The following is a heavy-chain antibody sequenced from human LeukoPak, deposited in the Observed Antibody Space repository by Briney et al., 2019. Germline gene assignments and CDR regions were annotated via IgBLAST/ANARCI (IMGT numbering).Heavy chain of an antibody. Sequence: GGSLRLSCAASGFTVSSNYMSWVRQAPGKGLEWVSVIYSGGSTYYADSVKGRFTISRDNSKNTLYLQVNSLRAEDTAVYYCARVLDGDYGFDYWGQGTLVTVSS. V-gene: IGHV3-66*01. D-gene: IGHD4-17*01. CDR1: GFTVSSNY. J-gene: IGHJ4*02. CDR2: IYSGGST. CDR3: ARVLDGDYGFDY.